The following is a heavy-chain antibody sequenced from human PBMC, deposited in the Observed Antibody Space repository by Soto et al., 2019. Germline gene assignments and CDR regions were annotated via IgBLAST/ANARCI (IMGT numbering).Heavy chain of an antibody. CDR1: GYTFTSYD. CDR3: AREFDYIWGSYRYCLDY. CDR2: MNPNSGNT. D-gene: IGHD3-16*02. J-gene: IGHJ4*02. Sequence: ASVKVSCKASGYTFTSYDINWGRQATGQGLEWMGWMNPNSGNTGYAQKFQGRVTMTRNTSISTAYMELSSLRSEDTAVYYCAREFDYIWGSYRYCLDYWGQGSLVTVSS. V-gene: IGHV1-8*01.